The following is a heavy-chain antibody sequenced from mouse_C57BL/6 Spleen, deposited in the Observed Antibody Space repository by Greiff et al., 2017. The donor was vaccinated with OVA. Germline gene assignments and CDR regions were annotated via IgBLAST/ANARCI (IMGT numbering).Heavy chain of an antibody. Sequence: VQLKESGPELVKPGASVKMSCKASGYTFTDYNMHWVKQSHGKSLEWIGYINPNNGGTSYNQKFKGKATLTVNKSSSTAYMELRSLTSEDSAVYYCANYGSRGGNFDYWGQGTTLTVSS. V-gene: IGHV1-22*01. CDR3: ANYGSRGGNFDY. D-gene: IGHD1-1*01. CDR2: INPNNGGT. J-gene: IGHJ2*01. CDR1: GYTFTDYN.